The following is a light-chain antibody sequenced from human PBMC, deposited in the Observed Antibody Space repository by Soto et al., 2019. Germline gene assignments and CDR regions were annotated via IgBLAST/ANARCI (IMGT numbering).Light chain of an antibody. CDR3: QRYKNYLWT. CDR2: KAS. J-gene: IGKJ1*01. CDR1: QSISSW. Sequence: DIQMTQSPSTLSASVGDRVTITCRASQSISSWLAWYQQKPGKAPKLLIYKASSLESGVPSRFSGSGSGTEFTLTISRLQPDDFATYYCQRYKNYLWTFGQGTKVEI. V-gene: IGKV1-5*03.